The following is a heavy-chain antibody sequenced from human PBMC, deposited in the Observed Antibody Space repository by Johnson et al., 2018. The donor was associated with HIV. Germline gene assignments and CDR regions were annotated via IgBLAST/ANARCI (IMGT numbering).Heavy chain of an antibody. CDR2: IFTVGDV. J-gene: IGHJ3*02. CDR3: ASFLKVPDAFDI. Sequence: VQLVESGGGLAQPGGSLRLSCAASGITVSSNYMSWVRQAPGKGLEWVSVIFTVGDVYYADSVKGRFTISRDNSKNFLYLQMNSLRPEDTAVYYCASFLKVPDAFDIWGQGTMVTVSS. CDR1: GITVSSNY. D-gene: IGHD3-10*01. V-gene: IGHV3-66*02.